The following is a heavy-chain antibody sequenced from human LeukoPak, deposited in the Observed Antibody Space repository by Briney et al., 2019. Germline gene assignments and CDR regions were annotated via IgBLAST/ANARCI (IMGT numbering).Heavy chain of an antibody. CDR2: ISVSGGST. V-gene: IGHV3-23*01. CDR1: GFTFSSYA. D-gene: IGHD1-26*01. Sequence: AGGSLGLSCAASGFTFSSYAMGWVGQAPGKGLAWVSSISVSGGSTYYADSVKGRFTISRDNSKNTLYLQMNSLSAEDTAVYYCAKLVAWQLPYYFDYWGQGTLVTVSS. J-gene: IGHJ4*02. CDR3: AKLVAWQLPYYFDY.